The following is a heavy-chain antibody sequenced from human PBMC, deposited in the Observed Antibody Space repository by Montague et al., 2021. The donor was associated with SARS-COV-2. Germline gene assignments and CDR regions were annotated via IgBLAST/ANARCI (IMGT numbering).Heavy chain of an antibody. D-gene: IGHD3-10*01. J-gene: IGHJ3*02. CDR3: ARAPMVRGVSPPQIALDI. V-gene: IGHV3-64*01. CDR1: GFTFSSYA. Sequence: SLRLSCAASGFTFSSYAMHWVRQAPGKGLEYVSGIINNGGTTYYANSVKGRFTISRDNSENALYIQMGSLRGEDMAVYYCARAPMVRGVSPPQIALDIWGRGTMVTVSS. CDR2: IINNGGTT.